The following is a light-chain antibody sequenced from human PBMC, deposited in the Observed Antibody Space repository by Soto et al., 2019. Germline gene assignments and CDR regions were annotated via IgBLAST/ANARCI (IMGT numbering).Light chain of an antibody. CDR1: SSDIGRYDY. Sequence: QSALTQPASVSGSPGQSITISCTGTSSDIGRYDYVSWYQQLPGKVPKLIIYRVINRPSGVSDRFSGSKSGNSASLSISGLQPEDEASYFCGSYTSATTWVFGGGTKLTVL. V-gene: IGLV2-14*03. CDR2: RVI. CDR3: GSYTSATTWV. J-gene: IGLJ3*02.